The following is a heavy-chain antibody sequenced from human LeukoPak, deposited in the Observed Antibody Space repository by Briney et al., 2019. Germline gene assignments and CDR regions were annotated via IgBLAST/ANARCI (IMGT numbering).Heavy chain of an antibody. Sequence: PGGSLRLSCTASGFTFINYAMNWVRQAPGKGLEWLSYIDSSSSPIYYADSVKGRFTVSRDNGKNSLSLQMNSLRADDTAVYYCARDRAAPDSWGQGTLVTVSS. J-gene: IGHJ4*02. CDR2: IDSSSSPI. CDR1: GFTFINYA. V-gene: IGHV3-48*04. CDR3: ARDRAAPDS.